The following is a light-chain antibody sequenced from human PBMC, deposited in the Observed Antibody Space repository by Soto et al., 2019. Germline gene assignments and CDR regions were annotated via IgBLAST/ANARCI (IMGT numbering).Light chain of an antibody. CDR1: QSVSSSY. J-gene: IGKJ4*01. V-gene: IGKV3-20*01. CDR3: QQYGSSPAT. CDR2: GAS. Sequence: EIVLTQSPGTLSLSPGERATLSCRASQSVSSSYLAWYQQKPGQAPRLLIYGASSRATGIPDRFSGSGSGKDFTPTISRLEPEDFAVYYCQQYGSSPATFGGGTKVEIK.